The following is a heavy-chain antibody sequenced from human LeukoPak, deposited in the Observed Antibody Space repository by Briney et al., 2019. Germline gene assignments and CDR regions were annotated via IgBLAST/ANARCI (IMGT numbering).Heavy chain of an antibody. CDR1: RFTFSSYW. D-gene: IGHD2-15*01. CDR3: ARAPPRVGAEYFQH. Sequence: GGSLRLSCAASRFTFSSYWMSWVRQAPGKGLEWVAVIWYDGSNKYYADSVKGRFTISRDNSKNTLYLQMNSLRAEDTAVYYCARAPPRVGAEYFQHWGQGTLVTVSS. V-gene: IGHV3-33*08. J-gene: IGHJ1*01. CDR2: IWYDGSNK.